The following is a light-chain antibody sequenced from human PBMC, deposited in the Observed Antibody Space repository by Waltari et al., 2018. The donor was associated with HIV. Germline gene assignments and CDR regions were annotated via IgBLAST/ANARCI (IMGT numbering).Light chain of an antibody. CDR1: QSVSSSY. CDR2: GAS. Sequence: DIVLTQSPGTLSLSPAERATLSCRASQSVSSSYLAWYQQKPGQAPRRLIDGASNRATGIPDRFSGSGSGTDFTLTINRLEHEDFAVYYCQQYGSSPLTFGQGTKLEIK. V-gene: IGKV3-20*01. J-gene: IGKJ2*01. CDR3: QQYGSSPLT.